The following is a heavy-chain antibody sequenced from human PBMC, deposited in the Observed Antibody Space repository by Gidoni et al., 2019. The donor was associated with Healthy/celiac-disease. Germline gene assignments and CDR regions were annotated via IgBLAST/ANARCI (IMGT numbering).Heavy chain of an antibody. D-gene: IGHD2-15*01. CDR1: GFTCSNAW. Sequence: EVQLVESGGGLVKPGGSLRLSCAASGFTCSNAWMSWVRQAPGKGLEWVGRIKSKTDGGTTDYAAPVKGRFTISRDDSKNTLYLQMNSLKTEDTAVYYCTTDTGAADYYGMDVWGQGTTVTVSS. V-gene: IGHV3-15*01. CDR2: IKSKTDGGTT. J-gene: IGHJ6*02. CDR3: TTDTGAADYYGMDV.